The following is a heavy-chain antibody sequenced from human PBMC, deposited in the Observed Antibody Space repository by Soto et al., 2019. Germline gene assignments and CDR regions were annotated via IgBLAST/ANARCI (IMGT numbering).Heavy chain of an antibody. V-gene: IGHV3-15*01. CDR3: TVDSMRPY. J-gene: IGHJ4*02. CDR2: IKRESEGGTA. CDR1: GFTASNFW. Sequence: LRLSCAASGFTASNFWMSWVRQAPGKGLEWIALIKRESEGGTADFAPLVKGRFTISRDDLKNTLYLDMNSLKTEDTAVYYCTVDSMRPYWGQGTMVT.